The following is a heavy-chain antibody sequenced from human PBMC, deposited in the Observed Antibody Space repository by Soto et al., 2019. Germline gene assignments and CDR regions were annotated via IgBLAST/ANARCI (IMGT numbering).Heavy chain of an antibody. CDR3: AGIVVVPAAMSPFDY. CDR2: INHSGST. V-gene: IGHV4-34*01. Sequence: ETLSLTCAVYGGSCSGYYWSWIRQPPGKGLEWIGEINHSGSTNYNPSLKSRVTISVDTSKNQFSLKLSSVTAADTAVYYCAGIVVVPAAMSPFDYWGQGTLVTVSS. CDR1: GGSCSGYY. D-gene: IGHD2-2*01. J-gene: IGHJ4*02.